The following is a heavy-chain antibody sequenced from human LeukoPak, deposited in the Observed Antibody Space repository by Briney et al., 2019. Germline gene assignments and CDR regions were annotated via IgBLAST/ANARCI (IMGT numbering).Heavy chain of an antibody. Sequence: EPSETLSLTCTVSGGSISSYYWSWIRQPPGKGLEWIGYIYYSGSTDYNPSLKSRVTISVDTSKNQFSLNLSPVTAADTAVYYCARAGTYSGSYRFDSWGQGTLVTVSS. CDR2: IYYSGST. V-gene: IGHV4-59*01. J-gene: IGHJ4*02. CDR1: GGSISSYY. CDR3: ARAGTYSGSYRFDS. D-gene: IGHD1-26*01.